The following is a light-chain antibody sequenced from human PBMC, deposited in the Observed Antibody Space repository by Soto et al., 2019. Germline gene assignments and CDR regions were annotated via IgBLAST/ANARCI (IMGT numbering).Light chain of an antibody. CDR3: QQYGSSPT. Sequence: EIVLTQSPGTLSLSPGERATLSCRASQSVSSSYLAWYQQKPGQAPRLLIYGASSRDTGIPDRFSGSGSGTDVTLTISRLEPEDFAVYYCQQYGSSPTFGQGTKVEIK. J-gene: IGKJ1*01. CDR2: GAS. CDR1: QSVSSSY. V-gene: IGKV3-20*01.